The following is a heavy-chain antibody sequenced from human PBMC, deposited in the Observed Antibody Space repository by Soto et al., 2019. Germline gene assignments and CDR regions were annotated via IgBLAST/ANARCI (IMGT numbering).Heavy chain of an antibody. CDR3: VLRGYRASYYFDY. V-gene: IGHV3-33*01. CDR1: GFTFSSYG. J-gene: IGHJ4*02. CDR2: IWYDGSNK. Sequence: QVQLVESGGGVVQPGRSLRLSCAASGFTFSSYGMHWVRQAPGKGLEWVAVIWYDGSNKYYADSVKGRFTISRDNSKNALYLQMNSLRAEDTAVYYCVLRGYRASYYFDYWGQGTLVTVSS. D-gene: IGHD3-22*01.